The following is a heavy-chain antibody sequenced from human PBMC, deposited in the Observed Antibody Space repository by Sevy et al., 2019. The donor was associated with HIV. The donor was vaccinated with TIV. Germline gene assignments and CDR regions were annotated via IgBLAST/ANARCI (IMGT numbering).Heavy chain of an antibody. CDR1: GFTFNNYA. CDR2: LIGGGSRT. V-gene: IGHV3-23*01. J-gene: IGHJ6*02. Sequence: GGSLRLSCAASGFTFNNYAMSWVRQAPGKGLEGKGLEWVSTLIGGGSRTYYADSVTGRFIISRDNSRNTLYLQMNSLRAEETAIYYCAKRRGQSGLSGGGANYGMDVWGRGTTVTVSS. D-gene: IGHD2-8*02. CDR3: AKRRGQSGLSGGGANYGMDV.